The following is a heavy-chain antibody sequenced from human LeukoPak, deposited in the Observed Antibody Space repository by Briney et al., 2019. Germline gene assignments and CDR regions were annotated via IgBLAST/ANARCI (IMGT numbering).Heavy chain of an antibody. D-gene: IGHD1-7*01. J-gene: IGHJ5*02. Sequence: QPGGSLRLSCAASAFAFSSYAMNWVRQAPGQGPEWVSVISGSGGSTYYADSVKGRFTISRDNAKNSLYLQMNSLRAEDTAVYYCARAPGSRITGTTISRNNWFDPWGQGTLVTVSS. V-gene: IGHV3-23*01. CDR2: ISGSGGST. CDR1: AFAFSSYA. CDR3: ARAPGSRITGTTISRNNWFDP.